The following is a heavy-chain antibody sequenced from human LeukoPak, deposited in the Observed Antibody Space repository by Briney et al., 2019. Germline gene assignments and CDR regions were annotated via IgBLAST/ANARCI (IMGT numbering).Heavy chain of an antibody. V-gene: IGHV3-66*01. CDR1: GFRASDYY. J-gene: IGHJ3*02. CDR3: ARDYHGGAFDI. D-gene: IGHD1-14*01. CDR2: IRGSGDT. Sequence: PGGSLRLSCAVSGFRASDYYMSWVRQAPGKGLEWVALIRGSGDTFYGDSVKGRFTISRDDSKNTVYLRMNSLRAEDTAVYYCARDYHGGAFDIWGQGTMVTVSS.